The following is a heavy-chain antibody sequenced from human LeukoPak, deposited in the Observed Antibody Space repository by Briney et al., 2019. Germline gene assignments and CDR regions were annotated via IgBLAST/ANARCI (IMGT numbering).Heavy chain of an antibody. J-gene: IGHJ1*01. D-gene: IGHD6-19*01. CDR1: GYTFTSHW. V-gene: IGHV5-51*01. CDR3: ARRRAVPVD. Sequence: GESLKISCKGSGYTFTSHWIGWVRQMPGKGLEWMGIIYPGDSDTRYSPSFEGQVTISADKSINTAYLQWSSLKASDTAMYFCARRRAVPVDWGQGTLVTVSS. CDR2: IYPGDSDT.